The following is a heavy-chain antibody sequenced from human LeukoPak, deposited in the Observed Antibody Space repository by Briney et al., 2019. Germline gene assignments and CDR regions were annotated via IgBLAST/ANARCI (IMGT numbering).Heavy chain of an antibody. D-gene: IGHD1-26*01. V-gene: IGHV3-73*01. CDR3: TRDRGTYNWLDP. J-gene: IGHJ5*02. CDR2: IDRPAKSYAT. CDR1: GFTLSDSG. Sequence: GGCPSLSCAPSGFTLSDSGIHWGRQASGKGLEWVGLIDRPAKSYATAYGASVGGRFTISRDDSKNTAYLQMDSLKTEDTALYYCTRDRGTYNWLDPWG.